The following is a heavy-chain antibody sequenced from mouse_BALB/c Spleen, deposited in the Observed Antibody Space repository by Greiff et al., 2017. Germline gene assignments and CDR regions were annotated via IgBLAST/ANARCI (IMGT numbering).Heavy chain of an antibody. CDR3: ARETMISLYAMDY. Sequence: VQLQESGPGLVAPSQNLSITCTVSGFSLTGYGVNWVRQPPGKGLEWLGMIWGDGSTDYNSALKSRLSISKDNSKSQVFLKMNSLQTDDTARYYCARETMISLYAMDYWGQGTSVTVSS. CDR2: IWGDGST. D-gene: IGHD2-4*01. V-gene: IGHV2-6-7*01. CDR1: GFSLTGYG. J-gene: IGHJ4*01.